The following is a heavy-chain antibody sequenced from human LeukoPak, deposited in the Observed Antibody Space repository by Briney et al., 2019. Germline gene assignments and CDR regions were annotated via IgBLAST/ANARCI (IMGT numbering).Heavy chain of an antibody. CDR3: ARVMGASWFFYLDV. V-gene: IGHV4-30-4*07. J-gene: IGHJ6*03. CDR1: GGSISSGGYS. Sequence: PSETLSLTCAVSGGSISSGGYSWSWIRQPPGKGLEWIGYIYYSGSTYYNPSLKSRVTISVDTSKNQLSLNLNSVTAADTAVYYCARVMGASWFFYLDVWGKGTTVTVSS. D-gene: IGHD3-16*02. CDR2: IYYSGST.